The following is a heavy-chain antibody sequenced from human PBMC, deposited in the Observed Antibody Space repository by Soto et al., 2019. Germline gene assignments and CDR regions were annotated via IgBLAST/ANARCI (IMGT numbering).Heavy chain of an antibody. V-gene: IGHV3-23*01. J-gene: IGHJ4*02. Sequence: EVQLLEFGGGLVQPGGSLRLSCAASGFTFSSYAMNWVRQAPGKGLEWVSGISGTGGGTNYAESVKGRFTISRDNSKKTLYLQMDSLRAEDTAVYYCVNPRGGYCSGGSCYVNDYWGQGTLVTVSS. CDR3: VNPRGGYCSGGSCYVNDY. CDR2: ISGTGGGT. CDR1: GFTFSSYA. D-gene: IGHD2-15*01.